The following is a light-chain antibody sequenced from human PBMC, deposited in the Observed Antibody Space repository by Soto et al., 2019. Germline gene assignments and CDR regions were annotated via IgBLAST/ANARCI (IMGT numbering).Light chain of an antibody. Sequence: EIVLTQSPATLSLSPGERATLSCMASQNISVYLAWYRQKPGQAPRLLIYAASNRATGIPARFSGSGSGTEFTLTISSLQSEDFAVYYCQQYNNWPRTFGQGTKVDI. J-gene: IGKJ1*01. CDR2: AAS. CDR3: QQYNNWPRT. CDR1: QNISVY. V-gene: IGKV3-15*01.